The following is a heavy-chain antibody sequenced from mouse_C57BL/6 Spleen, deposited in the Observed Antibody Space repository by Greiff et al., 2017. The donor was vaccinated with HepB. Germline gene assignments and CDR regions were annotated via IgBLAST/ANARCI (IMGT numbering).Heavy chain of an antibody. Sequence: QVQLQQPGAELVKPGASVKLSCKASGYTFTSYWMQWVKQRPGQGLEWIGEIDPSDSYTNYNQKFKGKATLTVDTSSSTAYMQLSSLTSEDSAVYYCAREDSSGHYWGQGTTLTVSS. D-gene: IGHD3-2*02. V-gene: IGHV1-50*01. J-gene: IGHJ2*01. CDR1: GYTFTSYW. CDR3: AREDSSGHY. CDR2: IDPSDSYT.